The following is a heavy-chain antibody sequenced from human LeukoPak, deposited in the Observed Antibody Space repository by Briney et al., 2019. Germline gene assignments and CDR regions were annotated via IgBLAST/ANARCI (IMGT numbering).Heavy chain of an antibody. V-gene: IGHV4-4*07. Sequence: SETLSLTRTVSGGSISSYYWGWIRQPAGKGLQWIGRIYTSGSTNYNPSLESRVTMSVDTSKNQFSLRLNSVTAADTAVYYCARDALHYFDTSGYFSDFWGQGTLVTVSS. CDR1: GGSISSYY. CDR3: ARDALHYFDTSGYFSDF. CDR2: IYTSGST. J-gene: IGHJ4*02. D-gene: IGHD3-22*01.